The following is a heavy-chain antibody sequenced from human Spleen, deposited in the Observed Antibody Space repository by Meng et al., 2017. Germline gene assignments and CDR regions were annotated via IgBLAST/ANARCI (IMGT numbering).Heavy chain of an antibody. D-gene: IGHD4-11*01. CDR2: INHSGST. V-gene: IGHV4-34*01. CDR1: GGSFSDYY. CDR3: ARGPTTMAHDFDY. Sequence: RTRQWGEGMLTPSGPLSRPSVFLGGSFSDYYWSWIRQPPGKGLEWIGEINHSGSTNYNPSLESRATISVDTSQNNLSLKLSSVTAADSAVYYCARGPTTMAHDFDYWGQGTLVTVSS. J-gene: IGHJ4*02.